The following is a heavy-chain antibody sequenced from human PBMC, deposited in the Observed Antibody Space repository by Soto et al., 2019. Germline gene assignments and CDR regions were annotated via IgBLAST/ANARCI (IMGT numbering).Heavy chain of an antibody. CDR3: ATSRIAAAGHDAFDI. V-gene: IGHV1-18*01. CDR1: GYTFISYG. J-gene: IGHJ3*02. CDR2: ISAYNGNT. Sequence: GASVKVSCKASGYTFISYGISWVRQAPGQGLEWMGWISAYNGNTNYAQKLQGRVTMTTDTSTSTAYMELRSLRSDDTAVYYCATSRIAAAGHDAFDIWGQGTMVTVSS. D-gene: IGHD6-13*01.